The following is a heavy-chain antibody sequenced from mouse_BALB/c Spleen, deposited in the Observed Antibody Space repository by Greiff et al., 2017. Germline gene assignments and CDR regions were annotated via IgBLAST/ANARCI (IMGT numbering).Heavy chain of an antibody. CDR2: INSNGGST. CDR1: GFTFSSYG. CDR3: AREYGSSFYWYFDV. V-gene: IGHV5-6-3*01. J-gene: IGHJ1*01. D-gene: IGHD1-1*01. Sequence: EVQRVESGGGLVQPGGSLKLSCAASGFTFSSYGMSWVRQTPDKRLELVATINSNGGSTYYPDSVKGRFTISRDNAKNTLYLQMSSLKSEDTAMYYCAREYGSSFYWYFDVWGAGTTVTVSS.